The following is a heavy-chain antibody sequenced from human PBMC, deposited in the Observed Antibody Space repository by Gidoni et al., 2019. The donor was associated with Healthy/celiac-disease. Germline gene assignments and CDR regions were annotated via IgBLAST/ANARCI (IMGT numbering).Heavy chain of an antibody. Sequence: QVQLVESGGGVVQPGRSLRLSCAASGFTFSSYGMHWVRQAPGKGLEWVAVIWYDGSNKYYADSVKGRFTISRDNSKNTLYLQMNSLRAEDTAVYYCCMTTLYYYMDVWGKGTTVTVSS. V-gene: IGHV3-33*01. CDR2: IWYDGSNK. D-gene: IGHD4-17*01. J-gene: IGHJ6*03. CDR1: GFTFSSYG. CDR3: CMTTLYYYMDV.